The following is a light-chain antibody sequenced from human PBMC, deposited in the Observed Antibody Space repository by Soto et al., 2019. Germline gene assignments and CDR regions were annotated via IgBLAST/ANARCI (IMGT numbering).Light chain of an antibody. CDR3: QQYYSSPLT. CDR2: WAS. Sequence: DIVMTQSPDSLAVSLGESATINCKSSQSVLYSSNNENYLAWYQQKPGQSPKMLISWASTRDFGVPDRFSGSGSGTDFTLTISSLQAEDVAVYYCQQYYSSPLTFGQGTKLEI. V-gene: IGKV4-1*01. J-gene: IGKJ2*01. CDR1: QSVLYSSNNENY.